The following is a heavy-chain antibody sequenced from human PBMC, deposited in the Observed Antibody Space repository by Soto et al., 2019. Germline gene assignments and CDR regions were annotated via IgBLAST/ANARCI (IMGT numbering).Heavy chain of an antibody. CDR2: ISYDGSNK. Sequence: SCKASGFTFSSYGMHWVRQAPGKGLEWVAVISYDGSNKYYADSVKGRFTISRDNSKNTLYLQMSSLRAEDTAVYYCVKDGSSGWPYYYGMDVWGQGTTVTVSS. CDR3: VKDGSSGWPYYYGMDV. D-gene: IGHD6-19*01. CDR1: GFTFSSYG. V-gene: IGHV3-30*18. J-gene: IGHJ6*02.